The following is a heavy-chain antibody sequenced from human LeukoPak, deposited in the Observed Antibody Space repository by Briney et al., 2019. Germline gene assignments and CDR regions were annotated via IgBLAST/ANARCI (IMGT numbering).Heavy chain of an antibody. D-gene: IGHD3-10*01. V-gene: IGHV4-31*03. CDR2: IYYSGTT. J-gene: IGHJ4*02. CDR1: GGSISSGGYY. Sequence: SETLSLTCTVSGGSISSGGYYWSWIRQHPGKGLEWIGYIYYSGTTYYNPSLKSRVTISVDTSKNQFSLKLSSVTAADTAVYYCAREDREGYYSDYWGQGTLVTVSS. CDR3: AREDREGYYSDY.